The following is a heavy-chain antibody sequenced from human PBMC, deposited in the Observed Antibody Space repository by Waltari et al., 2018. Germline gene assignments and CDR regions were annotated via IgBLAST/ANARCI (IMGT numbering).Heavy chain of an antibody. D-gene: IGHD4-17*01. Sequence: SYAMSWVRQAPGKGLEWVSVIYSGGSTYYADSVKGRFTISRDNSKNTLYLQMNSLRAEDTAVYYCAKCGYGDQYRWYYYMDVWGKGTTVTVSS. CDR3: AKCGYGDQYRWYYYMDV. CDR2: IYSGGST. V-gene: IGHV3-23*03. J-gene: IGHJ6*03. CDR1: SYA.